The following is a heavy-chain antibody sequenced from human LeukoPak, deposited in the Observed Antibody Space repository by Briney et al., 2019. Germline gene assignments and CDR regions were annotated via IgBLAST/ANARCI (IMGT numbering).Heavy chain of an antibody. J-gene: IGHJ6*03. Sequence: ASVKVSCKASGGTFSSYAISWVRQAPGQGLEWMGGIIPIFGTENYAQNFQGRVTITADESTSTASLELSSLRSEATAVYYCARGLLTRAERPRYYYYMDVWGKGTTVTVSS. V-gene: IGHV1-69*13. CDR2: IIPIFGTE. CDR1: GGTFSSYA. D-gene: IGHD2-15*01. CDR3: ARGLLTRAERPRYYYYMDV.